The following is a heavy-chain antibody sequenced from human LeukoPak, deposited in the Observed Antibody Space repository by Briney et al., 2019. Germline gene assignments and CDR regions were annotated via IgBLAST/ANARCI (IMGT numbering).Heavy chain of an antibody. CDR1: GGSISSSSYY. CDR3: ARQNYYDSSGYYYKGVYFDY. J-gene: IGHJ4*02. Sequence: SETLSLTCTVSGGSISSSSYYWGWIRQPPGKGLEWIGSIYYSGSTYYNPSLKSRVTISVDTSKNQFSLKLSSVTAADTAVYYCARQNYYDSSGYYYKGVYFDYWGQGTLVTVSS. D-gene: IGHD3-22*01. V-gene: IGHV4-39*01. CDR2: IYYSGST.